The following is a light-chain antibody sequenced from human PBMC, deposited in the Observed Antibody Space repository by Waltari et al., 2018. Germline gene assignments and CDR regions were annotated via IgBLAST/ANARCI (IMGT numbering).Light chain of an antibody. Sequence: QSALTQPASVSAPPGQSITISLAGTANDVGNYNLVSWYQQHPGKAPKLIIYEVTKRPSGVSNRFSASKSGIAASLTISGLQAEDEAEYYCFSYAGRFSFVFGTGTQVTV. V-gene: IGLV2-23*02. CDR2: EVT. CDR3: FSYAGRFSFV. J-gene: IGLJ1*01. CDR1: ANDVGNYNL.